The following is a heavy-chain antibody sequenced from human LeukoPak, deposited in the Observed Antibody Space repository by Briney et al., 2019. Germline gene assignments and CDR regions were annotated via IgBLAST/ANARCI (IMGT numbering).Heavy chain of an antibody. D-gene: IGHD7-27*01. V-gene: IGHV3-48*04. CDR3: ARATGDRPY. CDR1: GFTFSSYG. CDR2: ISSSGGTI. J-gene: IGHJ4*02. Sequence: PGGSLRLSCAACGFTFSSYGRHWVRQAPGKGLECISSISSSGGTIFYSNSVKGRFTISRDNAKNSLYLQMNSLRAEDTAVYYCARATGDRPYWGQGTLVTVSS.